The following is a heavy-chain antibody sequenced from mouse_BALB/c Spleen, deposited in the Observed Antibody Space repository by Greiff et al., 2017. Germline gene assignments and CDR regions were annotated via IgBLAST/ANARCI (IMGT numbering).Heavy chain of an antibody. CDR1: GYTFTSYW. Sequence: EVQLQQSGTVLARPGSSVKMSCKASGYTFTSYWMHWVKQRPGQGLEWIGAIYPGNSDTSYNQKFKGKAKLTAVTSTSTAYMELSSLTNEDSAVYYCTRRGYGSSYAYAMDYWGQGTSVTVSS. V-gene: IGHV1-5*01. D-gene: IGHD1-1*01. CDR2: IYPGNSDT. CDR3: TRRGYGSSYAYAMDY. J-gene: IGHJ4*01.